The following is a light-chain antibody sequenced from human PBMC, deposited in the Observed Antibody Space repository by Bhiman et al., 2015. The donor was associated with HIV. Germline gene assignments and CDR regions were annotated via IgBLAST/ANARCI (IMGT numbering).Light chain of an antibody. CDR2: DVS. J-gene: IGLJ1*01. CDR3: SSYTSSSAYV. Sequence: QSALTQPRSVSGSPGQSVTISCIGTSSDIGDYNYVSWYQQHPGKGPKLMIYDVSNRPSGVSNRFSGSKSGNTASLTISGLQAEDEADYYCSSYTSSSAYVFGTGTKVTVL. CDR1: SSDIGDYNY. V-gene: IGLV2-14*03.